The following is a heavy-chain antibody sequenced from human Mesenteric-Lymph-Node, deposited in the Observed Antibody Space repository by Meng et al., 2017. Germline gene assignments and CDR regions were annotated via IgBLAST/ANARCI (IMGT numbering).Heavy chain of an antibody. CDR3: ARIGVRYDYGGFDY. CDR1: GFTFSSHV. CDR2: ITQSAGST. V-gene: IGHV3-23*01. D-gene: IGHD2-21*01. Sequence: GGSLRLSCEASGFTFSSHVMYWVRQAPGKGLEWVSAITQSAGSTNYAGSVQGRFTISRDDSKNTLYLQMNSLTAEDTAVYYCARIGVRYDYGGFDYWGQGTLVTAPQ. J-gene: IGHJ4*02.